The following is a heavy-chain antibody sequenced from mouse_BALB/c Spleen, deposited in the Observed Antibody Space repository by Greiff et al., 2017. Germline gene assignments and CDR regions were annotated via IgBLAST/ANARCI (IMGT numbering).Heavy chain of an antibody. J-gene: IGHJ4*01. Sequence: EVQLQESGPGLAKPSQSLSLTCTVTGYSITSDYAWNWIRQFPGNKLEWMGYISYSGSTSYNPSLKSRISITRDTSKNQFFLQLNSVTTEDTATYDCARYGHHEAMDYWGQGTSVTVSS. CDR2: ISYSGST. CDR1: GYSITSDYA. CDR3: ARYGHHEAMDY. D-gene: IGHD1-1*01. V-gene: IGHV3-2*02.